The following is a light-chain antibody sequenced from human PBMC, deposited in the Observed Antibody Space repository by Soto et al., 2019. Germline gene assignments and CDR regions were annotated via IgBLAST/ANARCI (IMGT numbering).Light chain of an antibody. CDR2: EGS. Sequence: QSALTQPRSVSGSPGQSVTISCTGTSSDVGGYNYVSWYQQHPGKAPKVVIYEGSKRPSGVSNRFSGSKSGNTASLTISGLQAEDEAYYYCWSYAGNTIFVFGGGTQLTVL. V-gene: IGLV2-11*01. J-gene: IGLJ2*01. CDR1: SSDVGGYNY. CDR3: WSYAGNTIFV.